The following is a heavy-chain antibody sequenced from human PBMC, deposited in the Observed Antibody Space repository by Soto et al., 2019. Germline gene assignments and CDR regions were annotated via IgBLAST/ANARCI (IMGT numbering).Heavy chain of an antibody. CDR1: GYRLSNYY. CDR3: GRADIIVAGQAFDS. CDR2: VNPSDGRA. Sequence: QVDLVQSGAEVKKPGASVKMSCKSSGYRLSNYYMHWVRQAPGQGLEWMGIVNPSDGRANYARKFQGRVTMTWDTSTTTPCMEVSSLRSDDRAIYYCGRADIIVAGQAFDSWGQGTLVTVSS. V-gene: IGHV1-46*01. D-gene: IGHD5-12*01. J-gene: IGHJ4*02.